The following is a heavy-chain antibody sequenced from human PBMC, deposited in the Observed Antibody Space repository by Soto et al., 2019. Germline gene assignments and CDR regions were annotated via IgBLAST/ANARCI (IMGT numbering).Heavy chain of an antibody. CDR2: IYYSGST. J-gene: IGHJ6*03. Sequence: SETLSLTCTVSGGSISSGGYYWSWIRQHPGKGLEWIGYIYYSGSTYYNPSLKSRVTISVDTSKNQFSLKLSSVTAADTAVYYCARCGYYDFWSDPRVGMDVWGKGTTVTVSS. CDR1: GGSISSGGYY. CDR3: ARCGYYDFWSDPRVGMDV. D-gene: IGHD3-3*01. V-gene: IGHV4-31*03.